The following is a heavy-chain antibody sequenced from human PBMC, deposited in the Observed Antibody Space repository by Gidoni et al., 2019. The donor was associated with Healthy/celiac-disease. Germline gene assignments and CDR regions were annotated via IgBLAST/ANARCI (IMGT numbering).Heavy chain of an antibody. Sequence: EVQLVESGGGLVKPGRSLRLSCTASGFTFGDYAMSWFRQAPGKGLEWVVFIRSKAYGGTAEYAGSVKGRFTISRDDSKSISYLQMNSLKTEDTAVYYCTRVFGGGELLRYWGQGTLVTVSS. CDR3: TRVFGGGELLRY. CDR1: GFTFGDYA. CDR2: IRSKAYGGTA. V-gene: IGHV3-49*05. J-gene: IGHJ4*02. D-gene: IGHD1-26*01.